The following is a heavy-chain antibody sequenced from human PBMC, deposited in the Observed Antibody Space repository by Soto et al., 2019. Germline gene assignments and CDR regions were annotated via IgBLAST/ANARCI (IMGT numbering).Heavy chain of an antibody. V-gene: IGHV3-30*18. CDR3: AKDSGRGSADYYFDY. J-gene: IGHJ4*02. CDR2: ISDDGTNR. D-gene: IGHD3-10*01. Sequence: GGSLSLSCAASGFTFSTYAMHWVRQAPGKGLEWVAVISDDGTNRFYADSVKGRFTISRDNSKNTLYLQMNSLRAEDTAVYYCAKDSGRGSADYYFDYWGQGTLVTVSS. CDR1: GFTFSTYA.